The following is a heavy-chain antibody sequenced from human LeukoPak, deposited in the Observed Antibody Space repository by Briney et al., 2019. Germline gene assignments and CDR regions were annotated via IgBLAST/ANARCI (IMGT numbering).Heavy chain of an antibody. CDR3: ARDRSPYYYDSSGYYAPGDY. CDR1: GYTFTGYY. Sequence: GASVKVSCKASGYTFTGYYMHWVRQAPGQGLEWMGWINPNSGGTNYAQKSQGRVTMTRDTSISTAYMELSRLRSDDTAVYYCARDRSPYYYDSSGYYAPGDYWGQGTLVTVSS. V-gene: IGHV1-2*02. J-gene: IGHJ4*02. D-gene: IGHD3-22*01. CDR2: INPNSGGT.